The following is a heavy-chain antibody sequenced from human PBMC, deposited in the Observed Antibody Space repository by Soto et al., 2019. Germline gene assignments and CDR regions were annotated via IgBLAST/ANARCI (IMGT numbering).Heavy chain of an antibody. CDR2: IYWDNDK. CDR1: GFSLSTTGVG. D-gene: IGHD3-10*01. CDR3: ARSLWFGELH. J-gene: IGHJ4*02. V-gene: IGHV2-5*02. Sequence: QITLKESGPTLVKPTQTITLTCSFSGFSLSTTGVGVGWIRQSPGKALEWLAIIYWDNDKRYSPSLKSRVTITKDTSKNQVVLTVTNMDPVDTVTYYCARSLWFGELHWGQGALVTVSS.